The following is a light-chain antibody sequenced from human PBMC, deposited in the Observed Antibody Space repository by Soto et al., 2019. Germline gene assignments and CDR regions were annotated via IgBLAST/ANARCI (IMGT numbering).Light chain of an antibody. V-gene: IGKV1-5*03. Sequence: DIQMTQSPSSLSASVGDRVTITCRASQIINTWLAWYQQKPGKAPKLLIYRASNLLSGVPSRFSDSGSGTEFTLTISSLQPDDFSIYYCQQYETYSGTFGPGTKVDL. CDR1: QIINTW. J-gene: IGKJ3*01. CDR3: QQYETYSGT. CDR2: RAS.